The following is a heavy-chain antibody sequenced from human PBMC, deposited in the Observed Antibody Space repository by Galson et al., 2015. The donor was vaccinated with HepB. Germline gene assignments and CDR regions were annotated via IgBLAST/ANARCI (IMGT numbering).Heavy chain of an antibody. CDR3: TTGEITIFGEGSFDY. D-gene: IGHD3-3*01. CDR2: IKSKTDGGTT. CDR1: GFTFSNAW. V-gene: IGHV3-15*01. Sequence: SLRLSCAASGFTFSNAWMSWVRQAPGKGLEWVGRIKSKTDGGTTDYAAPVKGRFTISRDDSKNTLYLQMNSLKTEDTAVYYCTTGEITIFGEGSFDYWGQGTLVTVSS. J-gene: IGHJ4*02.